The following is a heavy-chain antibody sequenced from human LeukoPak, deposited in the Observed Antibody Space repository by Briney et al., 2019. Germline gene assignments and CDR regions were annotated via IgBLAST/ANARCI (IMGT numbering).Heavy chain of an antibody. CDR1: GGSISSGDYY. D-gene: IGHD2-2*03. V-gene: IGHV4-30-4*01. CDR3: ARAVGYCSSTSCYVRKSAYYFDY. CDR2: IYYSGST. Sequence: SQTLSLTCTVSGGSISSGDYYWSWIRQPPGKGLEWIGYIYYSGSTYYNPPLKSRVTISVDTSKNQFSLKLSSVTAADTAVYYCARAVGYCSSTSCYVRKSAYYFDYWGQGTLVTVSS. J-gene: IGHJ4*02.